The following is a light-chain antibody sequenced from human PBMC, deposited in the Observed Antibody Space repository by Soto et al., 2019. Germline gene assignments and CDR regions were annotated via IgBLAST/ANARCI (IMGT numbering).Light chain of an antibody. J-gene: IGKJ1*01. V-gene: IGKV1-5*01. Sequence: DIPMTQSLSTLSASVGDRVTITCRASQTISSWLAWYQQKPGKAPNLLIYDASSLESGLPSRFSGSGSGTEDTLTISSLLPDESQTYYCQEYYSNSRTFGQETKVELQ. CDR2: DAS. CDR1: QTISSW. CDR3: QEYYSNSRT.